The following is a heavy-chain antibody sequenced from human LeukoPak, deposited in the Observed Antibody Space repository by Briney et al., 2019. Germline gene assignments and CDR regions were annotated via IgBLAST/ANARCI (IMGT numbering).Heavy chain of an antibody. D-gene: IGHD7-27*01. CDR3: ARDHDWGVDY. J-gene: IGHJ4*02. Sequence: ASVKVSCKASGFTFTDHYMHWARQAPGQGLEWMGWINGKRGDTNYAQNFQDRVTMTRDTSTSTVYMELSRLTVDDTAVYYCARDHDWGVDYWGQGTLVTVSS. CDR2: INGKRGDT. CDR1: GFTFTDHY. V-gene: IGHV1-2*02.